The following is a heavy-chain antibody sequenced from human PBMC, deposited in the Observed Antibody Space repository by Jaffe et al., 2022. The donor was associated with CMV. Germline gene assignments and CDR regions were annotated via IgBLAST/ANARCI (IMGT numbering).Heavy chain of an antibody. CDR3: ASAGYCSGGSCYSSALRHQNDAFDI. V-gene: IGHV5-10-1*03. D-gene: IGHD2-15*01. Sequence: EVQLVQSGAEVKKPGESLRISCKGSGYSFTSYWISWVRQMPGKGLEWMGRIDPSDSYTNYSPSFQGHVTISADKSISTAYLQWSSLKASDTAMYYCASAGYCSGGSCYSSALRHQNDAFDIWGQGTMVTVSS. CDR1: GYSFTSYW. J-gene: IGHJ3*02. CDR2: IDPSDSYT.